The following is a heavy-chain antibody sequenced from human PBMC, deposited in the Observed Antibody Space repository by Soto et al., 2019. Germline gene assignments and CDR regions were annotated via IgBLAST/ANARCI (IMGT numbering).Heavy chain of an antibody. J-gene: IGHJ2*01. CDR3: ARRAYGFYWYFDV. CDR2: VFYSGTT. CDR1: GVSISSTTYY. V-gene: IGHV4-39*01. Sequence: QLQLQESGPGLVKPSETLSLNCTVSGVSISSTTYYWAWIRQSPGKGLEWIGSVFYSGTTYYNSSLKSRVTISLDTSKNQFSLRLSSVTAADTAVYYCARRAYGFYWYFDVWGRGTLVTVSS. D-gene: IGHD3-10*01.